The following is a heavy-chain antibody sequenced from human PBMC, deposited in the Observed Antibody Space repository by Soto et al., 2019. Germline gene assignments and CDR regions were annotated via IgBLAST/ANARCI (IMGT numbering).Heavy chain of an antibody. V-gene: IGHV1-18*01. J-gene: IGHJ4*02. Sequence: QVHLVQSGAEVKKPGASVKVSCQGSGYAFTTYGITWVRQAPGQGLEWMGWISAHNGNTNYAQKLQGRVTVTRDTSPSTADMELRSLRSDDTAVYYCARGGYGDYWGQGALVTVSS. CDR2: ISAHNGNT. CDR1: GYAFTTYG. CDR3: ARGGYGDY. D-gene: IGHD1-1*01.